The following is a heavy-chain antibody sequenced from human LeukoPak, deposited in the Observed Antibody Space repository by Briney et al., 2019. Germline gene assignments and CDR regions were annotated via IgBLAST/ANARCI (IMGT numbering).Heavy chain of an antibody. CDR3: AGSSSWVVAEVGIDP. V-gene: IGHV1-69*06. D-gene: IGHD6-6*01. CDR2: IIPIFGTA. CDR1: GGTFSSYA. J-gene: IGHJ5*02. Sequence: ASVKVSCKASGGTFSSYAISWVRQAPGQGLEWMGGIIPIFGTANYAQKFQGRVTITADKSTSTAYMELSSLRSEDTAVYYCAGSSSWVVAEVGIDPWGQGTLVTVSS.